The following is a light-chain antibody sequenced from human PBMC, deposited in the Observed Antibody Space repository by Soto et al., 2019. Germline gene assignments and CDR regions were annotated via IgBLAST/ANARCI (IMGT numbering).Light chain of an antibody. CDR2: GAS. CDR3: QQYNNWPPPIT. V-gene: IGKV3-20*01. CDR1: QSVSTRS. Sequence: EIVLTQSPGTLSLSPGERATLSCRASQSVSTRSLAWYQQKPGQAPRLLISGASSRAADIPDRFSGSGSGTDFTLTINRLEPEDFAVYYCQQYNNWPPPITFGQGTRLEIK. J-gene: IGKJ5*01.